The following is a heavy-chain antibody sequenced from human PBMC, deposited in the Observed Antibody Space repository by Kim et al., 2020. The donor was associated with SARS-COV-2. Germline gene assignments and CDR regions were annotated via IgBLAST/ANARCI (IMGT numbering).Heavy chain of an antibody. J-gene: IGHJ4*02. Sequence: GGSLRLSCAASGFTFSSYGMHWVRQAPGKGLEWVAVIWYDGSNKYYADSVKGRFTISRDNSKNTLYLQMNSLRAEDTAVYYCARDGSDYYDSSGYFDYWGQGTLVTVSS. D-gene: IGHD3-22*01. CDR1: GFTFSSYG. CDR3: ARDGSDYYDSSGYFDY. V-gene: IGHV3-33*01. CDR2: IWYDGSNK.